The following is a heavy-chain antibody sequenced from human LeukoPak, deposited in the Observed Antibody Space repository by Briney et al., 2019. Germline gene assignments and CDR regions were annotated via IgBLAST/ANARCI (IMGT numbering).Heavy chain of an antibody. V-gene: IGHV3-53*01. Sequence: GGSLRLSCAASGLIVSSNYMSWVRQAPGKGLEWVSALYSGGSIYYADSVKGRFTISRDNSKNMLYLQMNSLRVEDTAVYYCARDPSRGLYYFDHWGQGTLVTVSS. J-gene: IGHJ4*02. D-gene: IGHD3-16*01. CDR3: ARDPSRGLYYFDH. CDR2: LYSGGSI. CDR1: GLIVSSNY.